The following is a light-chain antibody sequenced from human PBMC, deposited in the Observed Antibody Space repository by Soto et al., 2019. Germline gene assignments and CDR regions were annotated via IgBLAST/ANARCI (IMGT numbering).Light chain of an antibody. V-gene: IGKV1-39*01. CDR3: QQSYRTLWT. Sequence: DIQMTQSPSSLSASVGDRVTITCRSSQSIRSYLNWYQQKPGKAPKPLIFAASSLQSGVPSRFSGSGSRTDFPLTISSLPPEDFATYYCQQSYRTLWTFGQGTQVEIK. J-gene: IGKJ1*01. CDR2: AAS. CDR1: QSIRSY.